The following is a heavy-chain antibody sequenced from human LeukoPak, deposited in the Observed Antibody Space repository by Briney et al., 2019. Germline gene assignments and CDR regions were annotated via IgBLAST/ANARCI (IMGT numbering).Heavy chain of an antibody. Sequence: PSETLSLTCAVYGGSFSGYYWSWIRQPPGKGLEWIGEINHSGSTNYNPSLKSRVTISVDTSKNQLSLKLSSVTAADTAVYYCARVLEWLLAPYFDYWGQGTLVTVSS. J-gene: IGHJ4*02. V-gene: IGHV4-34*01. CDR3: ARVLEWLLAPYFDY. CDR1: GGSFSGYY. D-gene: IGHD3-3*01. CDR2: INHSGST.